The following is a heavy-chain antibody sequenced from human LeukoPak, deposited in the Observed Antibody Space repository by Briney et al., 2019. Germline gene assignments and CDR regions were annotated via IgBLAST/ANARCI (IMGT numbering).Heavy chain of an antibody. CDR1: GYTFTTYT. V-gene: IGHV1-3*01. Sequence: ASVKVSCKASGYTFTTYTMHWVRQAPGQRLEWMGWINSGNGNTKYSQKFQGRVTITRDTSASTAYMEVTSLRSEDTAVYYCARDSYMAAADTWFDPWGQETLVTVSS. J-gene: IGHJ5*02. CDR2: INSGNGNT. D-gene: IGHD6-13*01. CDR3: ARDSYMAAADTWFDP.